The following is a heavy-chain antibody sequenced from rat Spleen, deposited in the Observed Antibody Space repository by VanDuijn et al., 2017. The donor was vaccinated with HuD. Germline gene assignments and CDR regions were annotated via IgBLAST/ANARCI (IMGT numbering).Heavy chain of an antibody. CDR2: ISASGGST. CDR1: GFTFTSFP. V-gene: IGHV5-46*01. CDR3: ARRGLYWYFDF. J-gene: IGHJ1*01. Sequence: EVQLVESGGGVVQPGGSMKVSCVISGFTFTSFPVAWVRQAPTKGLEWVATISASGGSTYFRDSVKGRFTISRDNAKSTLYLQMDSLRSEDTATYYCARRGLYWYFDFWGPGTMVTVSS.